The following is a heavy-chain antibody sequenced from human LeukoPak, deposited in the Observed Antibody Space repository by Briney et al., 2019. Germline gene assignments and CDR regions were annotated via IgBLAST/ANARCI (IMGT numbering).Heavy chain of an antibody. CDR1: GGSVSSGSYY. V-gene: IGHV4-61*01. CDR2: IYYSGST. Sequence: SGTLSLTCTVSGGSVSSGSYYRSWIRQPPGKGLEWIGYIYYSGSTNYNPSLKSRVTISVDTSKNQFSLKLSSVTAADTAVYYCARGTYTGYIVVPDYWGQGTLVTVSS. J-gene: IGHJ4*02. CDR3: ARGTYTGYIVVPDY. D-gene: IGHD2-15*01.